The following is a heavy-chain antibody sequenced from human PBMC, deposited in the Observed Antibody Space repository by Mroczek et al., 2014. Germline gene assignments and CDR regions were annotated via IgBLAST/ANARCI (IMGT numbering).Heavy chain of an antibody. D-gene: IGHD1-26*01. CDR3: ARGGSPWRYYFDY. V-gene: IGHV4-30-4*01. J-gene: IGHJ4*02. Sequence: QVQLQQWGPGLVKPSQTLSLTCTVSGGSISSGDYYWSWIRQPPGKGLEWIGYIYYSGSTFSNPSLKSRVTLSVDTSKSQFSLNLRSVTAADTAIYYCARGGSPWRYYFDYWGQGTLVTVSS. CDR2: IYYSGST. CDR1: GGSISSGDYY.